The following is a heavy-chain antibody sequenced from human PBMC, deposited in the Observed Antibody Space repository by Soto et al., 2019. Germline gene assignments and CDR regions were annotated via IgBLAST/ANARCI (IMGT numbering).Heavy chain of an antibody. J-gene: IGHJ4*02. CDR3: ACQYYYDGDDYYTLDY. D-gene: IGHD3-22*01. CDR1: GYIFTSYY. Sequence: ASVKVSCKASGYIFTSYYIHWVRQAPGQGLEWMGWINPFDGSRMFAQSFQGRVTMTRDTSTSTVYMEVSSLRTDDTAEYYCACQYYYDGDDYYTLDYWGQGTLVTVSS. V-gene: IGHV1-46*01. CDR2: INPFDGSR.